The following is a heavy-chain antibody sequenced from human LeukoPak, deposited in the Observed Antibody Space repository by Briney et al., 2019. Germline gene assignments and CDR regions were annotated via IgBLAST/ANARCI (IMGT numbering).Heavy chain of an antibody. CDR1: GFTFSGHG. CDR2: ITGSGATT. J-gene: IGHJ4*02. V-gene: IGHV3-23*01. Sequence: GGTLRLSCAASGFTFSGHGMNWVRQAPGKGLEWVSGITGSGATTYYADSVKGRFTISRDNAKNSLYLQMNSLRAEDTAVYYCAREHSLDYWGQGTLVTVSS. CDR3: AREHSLDY. D-gene: IGHD6-13*01.